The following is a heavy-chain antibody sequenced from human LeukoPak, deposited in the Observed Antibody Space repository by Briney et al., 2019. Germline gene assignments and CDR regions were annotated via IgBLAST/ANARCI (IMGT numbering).Heavy chain of an antibody. Sequence: ASVKVSCKASGYTFTSYGISWVRQAPGQGLEWMGWISAYNGNTNYAQKLQGRVTMTTDTSTSTAYMELRRLRSDDTAVYYCARVRRYCSGGSCYFDYWGQGTLVTVSS. CDR2: ISAYNGNT. CDR3: ARVRRYCSGGSCYFDY. D-gene: IGHD2-15*01. J-gene: IGHJ4*02. V-gene: IGHV1-18*01. CDR1: GYTFTSYG.